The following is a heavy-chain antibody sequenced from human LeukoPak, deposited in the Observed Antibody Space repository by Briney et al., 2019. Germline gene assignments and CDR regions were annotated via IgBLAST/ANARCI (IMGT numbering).Heavy chain of an antibody. CDR3: ARGGYCTNGVCYREGDYYYYGMDV. J-gene: IGHJ6*02. D-gene: IGHD2-8*01. CDR2: MNPNSGNT. CDR1: GYTFTSYD. V-gene: IGHV1-8*01. Sequence: GSSVKVSCKASGYTFTSYDINWVRQATGQGLEWMGWMNPNSGNTGYAQKFQGRVTMTRNTSISTAYMELSSLRSEDTAVYYCARGGYCTNGVCYREGDYYYYGMDVWGQGTTVTVSS.